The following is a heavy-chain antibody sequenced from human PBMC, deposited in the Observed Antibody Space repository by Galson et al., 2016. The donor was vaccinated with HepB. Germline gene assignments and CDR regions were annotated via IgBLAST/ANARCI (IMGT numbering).Heavy chain of an antibody. CDR1: GFTFSSYG. CDR3: AKDITGYCGGDCSPGSFDF. D-gene: IGHD2-21*02. J-gene: IGHJ4*02. Sequence: SLRLSCAASGFTFSSYGMHWVRQAPGKGLEWVAMISYDGSNKYSADSVKGRFTISRDNSESTLYLQMNSLRVEDTAVYYCAKDITGYCGGDCSPGSFDFWGQGTLVTASS. V-gene: IGHV3-30*18. CDR2: ISYDGSNK.